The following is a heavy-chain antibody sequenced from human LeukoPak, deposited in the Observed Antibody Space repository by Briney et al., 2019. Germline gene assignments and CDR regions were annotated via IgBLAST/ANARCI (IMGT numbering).Heavy chain of an antibody. CDR1: GFTFSSYS. J-gene: IGHJ5*02. D-gene: IGHD1-26*01. CDR2: ISSSSSYT. V-gene: IGHV3-21*01. CDR3: ARERVGATVLDP. Sequence: GGSLRLSCAASGFTFSSYSMNWVRQAPGKGLEWVSSISSSSSYTYYADSVKGRFTISRDNAKNSLYLQMNSLRAEDTAVYYCARERVGATVLDPWGQGTLVTVSS.